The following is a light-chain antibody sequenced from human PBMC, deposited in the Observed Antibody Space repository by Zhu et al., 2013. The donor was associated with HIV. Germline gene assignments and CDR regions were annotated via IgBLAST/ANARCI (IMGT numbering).Light chain of an antibody. CDR3: QQRSDWPPLT. CDR1: QTISSF. V-gene: IGKV1-39*01. Sequence: DIQMTQSPSSLSASVGDRVTITCRASQTISSFLNWFQQKPRKAPRLLIYAASNLQSGVPSRFSGSGSGTDFTLTISSLEPEDFAVYYCQQRSDWPPLTFGGGTKVEIK. J-gene: IGKJ4*01. CDR2: AAS.